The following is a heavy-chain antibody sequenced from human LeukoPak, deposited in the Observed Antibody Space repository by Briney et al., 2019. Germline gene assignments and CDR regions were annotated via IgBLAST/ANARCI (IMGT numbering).Heavy chain of an antibody. J-gene: IGHJ6*04. CDR3: ARVGADDGDYGGYYYGMDV. CDR1: GFTLSDYY. CDR2: ISRSSSYT. Sequence: GGSLRLSCAASGFTLSDYYMSWIRQAPGEGLEWVSYISRSSSYTNYADSVKGRFTIARDNAKNSLYLQMNSLRAENTAVYYCARVGADDGDYGGYYYGMDVWGKGTTVTVPS. D-gene: IGHD4-17*01. V-gene: IGHV3-11*06.